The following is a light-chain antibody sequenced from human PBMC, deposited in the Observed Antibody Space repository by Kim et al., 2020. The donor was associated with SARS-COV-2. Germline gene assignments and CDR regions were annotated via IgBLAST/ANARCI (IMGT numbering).Light chain of an antibody. CDR1: QNVSSNS. CDR3: QQYGSPPLT. J-gene: IGKJ1*01. Sequence: SPGDSAALSCRASQNVSSNSLAWYQQKPGQAPRLLIYDASSRAAGIPDRFSGSGSGTDFTLTISGLEPEDFAVYSCQQYGSPPLTFGQGTKVDIK. V-gene: IGKV3-20*01. CDR2: DAS.